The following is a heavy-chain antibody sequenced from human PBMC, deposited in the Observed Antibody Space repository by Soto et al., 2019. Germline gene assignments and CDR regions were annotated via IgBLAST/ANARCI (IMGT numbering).Heavy chain of an antibody. Sequence: PGGSLRLSCAASGFTFSSHAMSWVRQAPGKGLEWVSAISGSGGSTYYADSVKGRFTISRDNSKNTLYLQMNSLRAEDTAVYYCAKEKVVVVPAAGAYIDYWGQGTLVTVSS. V-gene: IGHV3-23*01. J-gene: IGHJ4*02. CDR1: GFTFSSHA. CDR3: AKEKVVVVPAAGAYIDY. D-gene: IGHD2-2*01. CDR2: ISGSGGST.